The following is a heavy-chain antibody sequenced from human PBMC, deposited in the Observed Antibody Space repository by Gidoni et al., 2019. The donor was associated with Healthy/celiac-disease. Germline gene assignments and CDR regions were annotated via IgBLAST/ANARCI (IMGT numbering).Heavy chain of an antibody. V-gene: IGHV3-23*01. J-gene: IGHJ6*02. CDR3: AKNSGSETYGMDV. CDR1: GFAFSSYA. D-gene: IGHD3-10*01. Sequence: EVQLLESGGGLVQPGGSLRLSCAASGFAFSSYAMSWVRQAPGKGLEWVSAISGSGGSTYYADSVKGRFTISRDNSKNTLYLQMNSLRAEDTAVYYCAKNSGSETYGMDVWGQGTTVTVSS. CDR2: ISGSGGST.